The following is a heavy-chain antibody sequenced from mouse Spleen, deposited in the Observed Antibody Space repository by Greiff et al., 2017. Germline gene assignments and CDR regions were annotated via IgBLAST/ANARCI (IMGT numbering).Heavy chain of an antibody. CDR2: IYYSGNI. CDR3: ARERGIYYGYGLDY. Sequence: EVQLQQSGPGLVKPSQTVSLTCTVTGISITTGNYRWSWIRQFPGNKLEWLGYIYYSGNITYNPSLTSRTTITRDTSKNQFFLEMNSLTAEDTATYYCARERGIYYGYGLDYWGQGTTLTVSS. CDR1: GISITTGNYR. J-gene: IGHJ2*01. D-gene: IGHD2-2*01. V-gene: IGHV3-5*02.